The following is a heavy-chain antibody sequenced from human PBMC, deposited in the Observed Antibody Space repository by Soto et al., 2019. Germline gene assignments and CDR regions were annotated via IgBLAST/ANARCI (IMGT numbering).Heavy chain of an antibody. CDR1: GFTFSSYA. CDR2: ISGSGGST. CDR3: AKDDAVSSWGFYYYGMDV. Sequence: GGSLRLSCAASGFTFSSYAMSWVRQATGKGLEWVSAISGSGGSTCYADSVKGRFTISRDNSKNPLYLQMNSLRAEDTAVYYCAKDDAVSSWGFYYYGMDVWCQGTTVTVSS. D-gene: IGHD6-13*01. V-gene: IGHV3-23*01. J-gene: IGHJ6*02.